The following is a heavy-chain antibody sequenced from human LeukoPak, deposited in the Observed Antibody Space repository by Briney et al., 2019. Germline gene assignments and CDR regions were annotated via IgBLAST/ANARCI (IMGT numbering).Heavy chain of an antibody. J-gene: IGHJ3*02. D-gene: IGHD6-25*01. Sequence: GASVKVSCKASGYTFTSYFLHWVRQAPGQGLEWMGWINANSGDTNYAQKFQGRVTMTRDTSISAAYMDLSSLRFDDTAVYYCARVSSASGAFDIWGQGTMVTVSS. CDR3: ARVSSASGAFDI. CDR1: GYTFTSYF. V-gene: IGHV1-2*02. CDR2: INANSGDT.